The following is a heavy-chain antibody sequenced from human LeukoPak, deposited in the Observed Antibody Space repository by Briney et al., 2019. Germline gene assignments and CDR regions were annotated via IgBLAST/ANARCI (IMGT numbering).Heavy chain of an antibody. V-gene: IGHV4-30-4*01. CDR2: IYYSGST. Sequence: PSQTLSLTCTVSGGSISSGDYYWSWIRQPPGKGLEWIGYIYYSGSTYYNPSLKSRVTISVDKSKNHFSLMLNSVTAADTAVYYCAREIPVSYAATLDYWGQGILVTVSS. CDR3: AREIPVSYAATLDY. J-gene: IGHJ4*02. D-gene: IGHD5/OR15-5a*01. CDR1: GGSISSGDYY.